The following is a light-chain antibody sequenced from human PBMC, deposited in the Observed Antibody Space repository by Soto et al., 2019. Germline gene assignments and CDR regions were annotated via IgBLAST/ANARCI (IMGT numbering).Light chain of an antibody. Sequence: QSALTQPASVSGSPGQSITISCNGTSSDDGGYNYVSWCQHHPGKAPKLMISDVSNRPSGVSNRFSGSKSGNTASLTMSGLPAEDEADYYCSSYTSSSTLVVFGTGTKLTVL. CDR3: SSYTSSSTLVV. CDR1: SSDDGGYNY. J-gene: IGLJ1*01. CDR2: DVS. V-gene: IGLV2-14*03.